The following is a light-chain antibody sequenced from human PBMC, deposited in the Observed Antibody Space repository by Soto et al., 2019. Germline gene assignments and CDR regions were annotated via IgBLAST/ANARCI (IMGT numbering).Light chain of an antibody. Sequence: EIVLTQSPGTLSLSPGERVALSCRANQTVSNNHLAWYQQKPGQAPRLLIYAATSRTSGIPDRFSGSGSGTDFTLTISRLEPEDFAIYYCQPYNNWPLTFGGGTKVESK. CDR3: QPYNNWPLT. J-gene: IGKJ4*01. CDR2: AAT. V-gene: IGKV3-20*01. CDR1: QTVSNNH.